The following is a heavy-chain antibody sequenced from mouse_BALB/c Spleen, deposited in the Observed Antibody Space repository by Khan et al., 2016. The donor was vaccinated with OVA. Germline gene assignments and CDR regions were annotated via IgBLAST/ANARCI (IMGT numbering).Heavy chain of an antibody. CDR3: ARVGYNGTMDC. D-gene: IGHD2-14*01. V-gene: IGHV9-3-1*01. CDR1: GFTFTNYG. Sequence: QVQLKQSGPELKKPGETVQISCKASGFTFTNYGMNWVKQAPGKGLKWMGWINTYTGEPTFADDFKGRFASSLETSASTAYLQINSLKKEDTATYFCARVGYNGTMDCWGQGTSVTVSS. J-gene: IGHJ4*01. CDR2: INTYTGEP.